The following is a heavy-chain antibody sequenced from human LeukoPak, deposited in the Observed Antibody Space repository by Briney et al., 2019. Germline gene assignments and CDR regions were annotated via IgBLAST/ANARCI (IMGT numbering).Heavy chain of an antibody. CDR3: AKDINTEWELPILDY. CDR2: ISWNSGSI. CDR1: GFTFNTYA. Sequence: GGSLRLSCEASGFTFNTYAIYWVRQAPGKGLEWVSGISWNSGSIGYADSVKGRFTISRDNAKNSLYLQMNSLRAEDTALYYCAKDINTEWELPILDYWGQGTLVTVSS. J-gene: IGHJ4*02. D-gene: IGHD1-26*01. V-gene: IGHV3-9*01.